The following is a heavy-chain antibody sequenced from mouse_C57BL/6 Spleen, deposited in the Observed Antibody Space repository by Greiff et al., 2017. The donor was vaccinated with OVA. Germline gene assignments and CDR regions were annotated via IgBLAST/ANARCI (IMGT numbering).Heavy chain of an antibody. V-gene: IGHV5-4*01. J-gene: IGHJ3*01. CDR1: GFTFSSYA. D-gene: IGHD1-1*01. CDR2: ISDGGSYT. CDR3: ARDQDYGSSFAY. Sequence: EVKLMESGGGLVKPGGSLKLSCAASGFTFSSYAMSWVRQTPEKRLEWVATISDGGSYTYYPDNVKGRFTISRDNAKNNLYLQMSHLKSEDTAMYYCARDQDYGSSFAYWGQGTLVTVSA.